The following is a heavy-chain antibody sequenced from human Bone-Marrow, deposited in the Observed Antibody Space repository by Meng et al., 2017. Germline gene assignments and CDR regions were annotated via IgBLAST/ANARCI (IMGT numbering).Heavy chain of an antibody. Sequence: GESLKISCEASGFKFDDYTMHWVRQVPGKGLEWVSLIDWDGRRTDYADSVKGRFTISRDNSKNSLYLQMNSLTTEDSALYYCTKAGSTVTMGWFDPWGQGNLVTVYS. CDR3: TKAGSTVTMGWFDP. CDR1: GFKFDDYT. D-gene: IGHD4-17*01. J-gene: IGHJ5*02. CDR2: IDWDGRRT. V-gene: IGHV3-43*01.